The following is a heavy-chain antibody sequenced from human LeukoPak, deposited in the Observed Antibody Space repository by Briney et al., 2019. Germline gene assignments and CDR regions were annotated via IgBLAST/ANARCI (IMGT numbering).Heavy chain of an antibody. V-gene: IGHV1-69*04. D-gene: IGHD6-19*01. Sequence: GASVKVSCKASGGTFSSYAISWVRQAPGQGLEWMGRIIPILGIANYAQKFQGRVTITADKSTSTAYMELSSLRSEDTAVYYCASSGWYRVNRAFDYWGQGTLVTVSS. CDR2: IIPILGIA. CDR3: ASSGWYRVNRAFDY. J-gene: IGHJ4*02. CDR1: GGTFSSYA.